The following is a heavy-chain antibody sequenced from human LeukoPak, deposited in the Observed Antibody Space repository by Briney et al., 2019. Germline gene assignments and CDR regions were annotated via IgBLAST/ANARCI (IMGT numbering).Heavy chain of an antibody. CDR2: IYYSGST. V-gene: IGHV4-39*01. CDR1: GGSISGSTYY. Sequence: SETLSLTCTVSGGSISGSTYYWGWIRQPPGKGLEWIGSIYYSGSTYYNPSLRSRVTISVDTSKNEFSVKLSSVTAADTAVYYCARLASTSVWGQGTLVTVSS. CDR3: ARLASTSV. J-gene: IGHJ4*02. D-gene: IGHD5/OR15-5a*01.